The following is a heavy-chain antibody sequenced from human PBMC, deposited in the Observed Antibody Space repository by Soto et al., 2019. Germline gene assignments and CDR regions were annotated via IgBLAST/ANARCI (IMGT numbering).Heavy chain of an antibody. D-gene: IGHD6-19*01. CDR3: ARAPGIGVAHIEY. Sequence: PWETLSLTCTVSVASVSSYYWSWIREPPGKGLEWIGYIYYSGSSNYNPSLKSRVTISVDTSKSQISLKLSSVTAADTAVYYCARAPGIGVAHIEYWGQGTLVNVSS. CDR2: IYYSGSS. J-gene: IGHJ4*02. CDR1: VASVSSYY. V-gene: IGHV4-59*02.